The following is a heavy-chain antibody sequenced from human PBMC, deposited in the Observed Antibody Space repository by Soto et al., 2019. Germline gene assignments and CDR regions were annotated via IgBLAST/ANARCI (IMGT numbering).Heavy chain of an antibody. CDR1: GYTFTNYA. J-gene: IGHJ4*02. CDR3: XXXIRLAGDY. V-gene: IGHV1-3*01. CDR2: INAGNGNT. Sequence: QVQLVQSGAEVKKPGASVKVSCKASGYTFTNYAMHWVRQAPGQRLEWMGWINAGNGNTKYLPKXXXXXXXXXXXXXXXXXXXXXXXXXXXXXXXXXXXXIRLAGDYWGQGTLVTVSS.